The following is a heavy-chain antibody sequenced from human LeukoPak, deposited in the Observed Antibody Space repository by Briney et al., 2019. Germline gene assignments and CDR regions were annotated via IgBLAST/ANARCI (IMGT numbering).Heavy chain of an antibody. J-gene: IGHJ6*02. Sequence: SETLSLTCTVSGGSISSYYWSWIRQPPGKGLEWIGYIYYSGSTNYNPSLKSRVTISVDTSKNQFSLKLSSVTAADTAVYYCARALHDFGSGSIGVYYYGMDVWGQGTTVTVSS. D-gene: IGHD3-3*01. CDR2: IYYSGST. V-gene: IGHV4-59*01. CDR1: GGSISSYY. CDR3: ARALHDFGSGSIGVYYYGMDV.